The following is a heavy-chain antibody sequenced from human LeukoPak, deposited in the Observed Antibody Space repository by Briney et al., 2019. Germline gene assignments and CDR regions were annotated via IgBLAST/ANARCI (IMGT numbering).Heavy chain of an antibody. CDR1: GYTFTGYY. Sequence: ASAKVSCKASGYTFTGYYIHWVRQAPGQGLEWMGWINPNSGGTNYAQKFQGRVTMTRDTSISTAYMELSRLRSDDTAVYYCARGYPLSTTAAGTYFQHWGQGTLVTVSS. V-gene: IGHV1-2*02. D-gene: IGHD6-13*01. CDR3: ARGYPLSTTAAGTYFQH. CDR2: INPNSGGT. J-gene: IGHJ1*01.